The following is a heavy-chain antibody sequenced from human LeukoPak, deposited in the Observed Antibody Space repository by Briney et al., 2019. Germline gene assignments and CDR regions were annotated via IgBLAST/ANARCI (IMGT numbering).Heavy chain of an antibody. Sequence: GGSLRLSCAASGFSFSFYWMSWVRQAPGKGLEWVANIKEDGIEKYYVDSVKGRFTISRDNSKNTLYLQMNSLRAGDTAVYYCARYGPDIVVVPAYMDVWGKGTTVTISS. CDR2: IKEDGIEK. V-gene: IGHV3-7*03. J-gene: IGHJ6*03. CDR3: ARYGPDIVVVPAYMDV. CDR1: GFSFSFYW. D-gene: IGHD2-2*01.